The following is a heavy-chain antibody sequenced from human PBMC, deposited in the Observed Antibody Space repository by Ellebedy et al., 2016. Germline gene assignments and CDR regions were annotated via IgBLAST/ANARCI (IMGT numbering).Heavy chain of an antibody. CDR2: IRGKAYGGTT. CDR3: TSSYYDSSGYYTRYSFDI. CDR1: GFTFGDYA. V-gene: IGHV3-49*03. D-gene: IGHD3-22*01. Sequence: GESLKISCTASGFTFGDYAMSWFRQAPGKGLEWVGFIRGKAYGGTTEYAASVKGRFTISRDDSKSIAYLQMNSLKTEDTAVYYCTSSYYDSSGYYTRYSFDIWGQGTMVTVSS. J-gene: IGHJ3*02.